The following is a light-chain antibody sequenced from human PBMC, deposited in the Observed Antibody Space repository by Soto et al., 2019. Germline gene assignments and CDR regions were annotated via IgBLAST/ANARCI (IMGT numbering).Light chain of an antibody. CDR3: QQYGGSPLYS. J-gene: IGKJ2*03. CDR1: HSISSSY. CDR2: GVS. Sequence: ETILTQSPGTLSLSPGERATLFCRASHSISSSYLAWYQQKPGQAPSLLIYGVSRRATGIPDRFSGSGSGTDFTLTISRLEPEDFAVYSCQQYGGSPLYSFGQGTKVDIK. V-gene: IGKV3-20*01.